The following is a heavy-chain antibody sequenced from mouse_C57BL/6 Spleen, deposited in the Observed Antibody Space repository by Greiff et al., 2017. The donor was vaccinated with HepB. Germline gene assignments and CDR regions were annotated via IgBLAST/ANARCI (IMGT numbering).Heavy chain of an antibody. CDR3: AGYGITTVVATDYFDY. CDR2: INPNNGGT. D-gene: IGHD1-1*01. Sequence: EVQLQQSGPELVKPGASVKMSCKASGYTFTDYNMHWVKQSHGKSLEWIGYINPNNGGTSYNQKFKGKATVTANKSSSTAYMELRSLPSEDSAVYYCAGYGITTVVATDYFDYWGQGTTLTVSS. J-gene: IGHJ2*01. V-gene: IGHV1-22*01. CDR1: GYTFTDYN.